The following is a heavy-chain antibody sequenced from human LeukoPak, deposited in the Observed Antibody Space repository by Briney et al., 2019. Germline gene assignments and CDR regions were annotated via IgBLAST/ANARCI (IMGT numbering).Heavy chain of an antibody. CDR1: GGSFSGYY. CDR3: AREAHDFWSGYSHYGMDV. Sequence: SETLSLTCAVYGGSFSGYYWSWIRQPPGKGLEWIGEINHSGSTNYNPSLKSRVTISVDTSKNQSSLKLSSVTAADTAVYYCAREAHDFWSGYSHYGMDVWGQGTTVTVSS. J-gene: IGHJ6*02. CDR2: INHSGST. V-gene: IGHV4-34*01. D-gene: IGHD3-3*01.